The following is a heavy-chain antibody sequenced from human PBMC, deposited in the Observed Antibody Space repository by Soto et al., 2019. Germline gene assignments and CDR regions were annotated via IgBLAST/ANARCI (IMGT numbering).Heavy chain of an antibody. D-gene: IGHD1-1*01. CDR1: GGTFSSYT. CDR3: ARGLEGDVQTSFDN. J-gene: IGHJ4*02. CDR2: IIPILGIA. V-gene: IGHV1-69*02. Sequence: QVQLVQSGAEVKKPGSSVKVSCKASGGTFSSYTISWVRQAPGQGLEWMGRIIPILGIANYAQKFQGRVXIXRXTXXGTAYIDVSSLRSEATAVYYCARGLEGDVQTSFDNWGEGSLVTVSS.